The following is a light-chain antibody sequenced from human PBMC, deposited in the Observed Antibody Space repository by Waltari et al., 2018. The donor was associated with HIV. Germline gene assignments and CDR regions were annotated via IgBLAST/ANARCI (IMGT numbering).Light chain of an antibody. V-gene: IGLV3-10*01. Sequence: SYELTQPPSVSVSPGQPARNTGSGGALPKNNAYWYQQKSGQAPVLVIYEDSKRPSGIPERFSGPSSGTMATLTISGAQVEDEADYYCYSTDSSGNPSFGGGTKLTVL. J-gene: IGLJ2*01. CDR3: YSTDSSGNPS. CDR1: ALPKNN. CDR2: EDS.